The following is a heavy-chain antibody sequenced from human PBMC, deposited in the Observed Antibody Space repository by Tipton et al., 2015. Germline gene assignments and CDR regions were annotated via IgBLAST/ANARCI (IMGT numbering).Heavy chain of an antibody. D-gene: IGHD3-3*01. CDR2: INPSGGST. Sequence: QLVQSGAEVKKPGASVKVSCKASGYTFSIYGISWVRQAPGQGLEWMGIINPSGGSTSYAQTFRGRVTITRDTSTSTVNMELSSLRSGDTAVYYCARGEYYDFLSGPTGYFDNWGQGTLVTVSS. J-gene: IGHJ4*03. CDR3: ARGEYYDFLSGPTGYFDN. CDR1: GYTFSIYG. V-gene: IGHV1-46*01.